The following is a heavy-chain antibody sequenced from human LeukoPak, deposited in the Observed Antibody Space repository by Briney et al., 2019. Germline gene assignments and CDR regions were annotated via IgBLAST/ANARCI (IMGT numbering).Heavy chain of an antibody. Sequence: PGGSLRLSCAASGNYWMHWVRQAPGKGLVWVSHINSDGSWTSYADSVKGRFTISRDNAKNSLYLQMNSLRAEDTAVYYCARANHYSDSIGYSLYYFDYWGQGTLVTVSS. J-gene: IGHJ4*02. CDR3: ARANHYSDSIGYSLYYFDY. V-gene: IGHV3-74*01. CDR2: INSDGSWT. CDR1: GNYW. D-gene: IGHD3-22*01.